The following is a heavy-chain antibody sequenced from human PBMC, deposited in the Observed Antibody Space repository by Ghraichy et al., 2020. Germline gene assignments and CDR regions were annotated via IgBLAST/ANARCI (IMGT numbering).Heavy chain of an antibody. V-gene: IGHV4-59*01. CDR3: VRDRPGFLEWLSLDP. CDR2: IYYSGST. D-gene: IGHD3-3*01. Sequence: SETLSLTCTVSGGSISSYYWSWIRQPPGKGLEWIGYIYYSGSTNYNPSLKSRVTISVDTSKNQFSLKLSSVTAADTAVYYCVRDRPGFLEWLSLDPWGQGTLVTVSS. J-gene: IGHJ5*02. CDR1: GGSISSYY.